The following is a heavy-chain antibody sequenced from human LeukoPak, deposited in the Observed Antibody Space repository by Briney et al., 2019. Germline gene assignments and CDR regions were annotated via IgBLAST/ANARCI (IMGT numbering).Heavy chain of an antibody. Sequence: ASVKVSCKVSVYTHTELSMHWVRQAPGKGVEWMGGFDPEDGETIYAQKLQGRVTMTENTSTNTAYMELSSLRSEDTAVYYCAALEHYGDYEFVHWGQGTLVTASS. CDR3: AALEHYGDYEFVH. CDR2: FDPEDGET. D-gene: IGHD4-17*01. CDR1: VYTHTELS. J-gene: IGHJ4*02. V-gene: IGHV1-24*01.